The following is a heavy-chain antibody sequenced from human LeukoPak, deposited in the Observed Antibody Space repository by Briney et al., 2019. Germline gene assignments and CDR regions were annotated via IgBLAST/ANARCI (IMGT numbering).Heavy chain of an antibody. Sequence: GGSLRLSCAASGFTFSSYEMNWVRQAPGKGLEWVSKISSSGSAIYYADSVKGRFTISRDNAKSTPYLQMNSLRVEDTAVYYCVRGGSLGYWGQGTLVTVSS. CDR1: GFTFSSYE. D-gene: IGHD6-19*01. V-gene: IGHV3-48*03. CDR3: VRGGSLGY. CDR2: ISSSGSAI. J-gene: IGHJ4*02.